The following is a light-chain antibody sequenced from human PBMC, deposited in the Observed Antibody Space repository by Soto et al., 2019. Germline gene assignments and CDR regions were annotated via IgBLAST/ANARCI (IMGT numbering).Light chain of an antibody. J-gene: IGLJ2*01. V-gene: IGLV1-47*01. Sequence: QSVLTQPPSASGTPGQRVTISCSGSSSNIGSKYVYWYQQLPGTAPKLLIYRNNQRPSGVPDRFSGSKSGTSASLAISGLRSEDEADYYCAEWDANVGCPAFGGGNEVTGL. CDR1: SSNIGSKY. CDR2: RNN. CDR3: AEWDANVGCPA.